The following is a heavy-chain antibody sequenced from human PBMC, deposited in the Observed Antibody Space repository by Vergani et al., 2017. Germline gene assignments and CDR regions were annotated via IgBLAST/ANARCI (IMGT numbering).Heavy chain of an antibody. CDR3: ASPVIAAAGTGGDY. D-gene: IGHD6-13*01. J-gene: IGHJ4*02. CDR1: GFTFSSYG. CDR2: IWYDGSNK. Sequence: QVQLVESGGGVVQPGRSLRLSCAASGFTFSSYGMHWVRQAPGKGLEWVAVIWYDGSNKYYADSVKGRFTISRDNSKNTLYLQMNSLIAEDTAVYYCASPVIAAAGTGGDYWGQGTLVTVSS. V-gene: IGHV3-33*01.